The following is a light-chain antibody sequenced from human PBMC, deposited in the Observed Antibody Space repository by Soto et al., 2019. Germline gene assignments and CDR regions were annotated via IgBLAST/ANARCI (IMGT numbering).Light chain of an antibody. Sequence: VMTQSPPTLSVSPGERSTLSCRASQSVSSNLAWYQQKPGQAPRLLIYGASTRATGIPARFSGSGSGTEFTLTICSLQSEDFAVYYCQQYNNWPGTFGQGTKV. CDR1: QSVSSN. CDR3: QQYNNWPGT. J-gene: IGKJ1*01. CDR2: GAS. V-gene: IGKV3-15*01.